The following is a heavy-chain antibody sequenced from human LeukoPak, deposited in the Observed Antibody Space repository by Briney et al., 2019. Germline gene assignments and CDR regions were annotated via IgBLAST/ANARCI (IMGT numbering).Heavy chain of an antibody. CDR1: GGSFSGYY. J-gene: IGHJ4*02. CDR2: IYYSGST. CDR3: ARGDWSSSIDY. V-gene: IGHV4-30-4*01. Sequence: SETLSLTCAVYGGSFSGYYWIWIRQPPGKGLEWIGYIYYSGSTYYNPSLKSLITISVDTSKNQFSLKLSSVTAADTAVYYCARGDWSSSIDYWGQGTLVTVSS. D-gene: IGHD6-6*01.